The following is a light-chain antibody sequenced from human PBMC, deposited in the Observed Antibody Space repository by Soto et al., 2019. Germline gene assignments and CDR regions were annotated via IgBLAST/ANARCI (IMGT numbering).Light chain of an antibody. V-gene: IGKV1-33*01. CDR1: RAVSNY. CDR3: QQYDNLPLT. Sequence: DIQMTQSPSSLSASVGDRVTITCQASRAVSNYLNWIQQKPWKAPKLLIYDASQLETGVPSRFSGSGSGTDFTFTISSLQPEDIATYYCQQYDNLPLTFGGGTKVEIK. CDR2: DAS. J-gene: IGKJ4*01.